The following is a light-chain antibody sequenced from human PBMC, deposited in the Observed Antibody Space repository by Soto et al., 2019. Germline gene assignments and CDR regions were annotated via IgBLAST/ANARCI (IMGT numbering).Light chain of an antibody. CDR3: QQYNDWPPIT. CDR1: QSVSNN. J-gene: IGKJ5*01. Sequence: EIVLTHSPGTLSLSPWERATLSCRASQSVSNNYLAWYQQKPVQAPRLLIYGASNRATGIPARFSGSGSGTEFTLIIISLQSEDFAVYYCQQYNDWPPITFGQGTRLEIK. V-gene: IGKV3D-15*01. CDR2: GAS.